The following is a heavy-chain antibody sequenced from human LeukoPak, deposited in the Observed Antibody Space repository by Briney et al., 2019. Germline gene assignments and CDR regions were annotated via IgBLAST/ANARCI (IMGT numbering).Heavy chain of an antibody. Sequence: PGGSLRLSCAASGFTVSSNYMSWVRQAPGKGLEWVSVIYSGGSTYYADSVRGRFTISRDNSKNTLYPQMNSLRAEDTAVYYCARDANPTTYYDFWSGYSPYGMDIWGQGTTVTVSS. J-gene: IGHJ6*02. CDR3: ARDANPTTYYDFWSGYSPYGMDI. V-gene: IGHV3-53*01. D-gene: IGHD3-3*01. CDR1: GFTVSSNY. CDR2: IYSGGST.